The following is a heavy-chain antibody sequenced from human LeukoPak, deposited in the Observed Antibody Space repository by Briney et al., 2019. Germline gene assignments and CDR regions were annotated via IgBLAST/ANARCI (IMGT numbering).Heavy chain of an antibody. J-gene: IGHJ3*02. Sequence: ASVKVSCKASGYTFTSYYMHWVQQAPGQGLEWMGIINPSGGSTSYAQKFQGRVTMTRDMSTSTVYMELSSLRSDDTAVYYCARDHCIVVGRCAFDIWGQGTMVTVSS. D-gene: IGHD2-21*01. CDR2: INPSGGST. CDR1: GYTFTSYY. V-gene: IGHV1-46*01. CDR3: ARDHCIVVGRCAFDI.